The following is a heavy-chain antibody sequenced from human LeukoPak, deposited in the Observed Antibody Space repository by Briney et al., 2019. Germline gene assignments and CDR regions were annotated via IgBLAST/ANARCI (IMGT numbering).Heavy chain of an antibody. J-gene: IGHJ6*03. CDR2: INTNTGNP. V-gene: IGHV7-4-1*02. Sequence: ASVKVSCKASGYTFTNYAINWVRQAPGQGLEWMAWINTNTGNPTYAQGFTGRFVFSLDPSVSTTYLQISSLEAEDTAVYYCASGRGARTGSRLSYYYMDVWGKGTTVTVSS. CDR1: GYTFTNYA. CDR3: ASGRGARTGSRLSYYYMDV. D-gene: IGHD3-10*01.